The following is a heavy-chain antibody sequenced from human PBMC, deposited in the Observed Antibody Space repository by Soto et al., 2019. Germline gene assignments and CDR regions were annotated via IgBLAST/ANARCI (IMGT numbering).Heavy chain of an antibody. CDR3: TRGEGTKIVVTNYYAMAV. CDR1: GGSLSNFG. D-gene: IGHD3-22*01. J-gene: IGHJ6*02. CDR2: IIPVFGTP. Sequence: QVQLVQSGAEVKKPGSSVTVSCTASGGSLSNFGISWVRQARGQGLEWMGAIIPVFGTPNYAQKFQDRVTINADQSTTTVSMAVRILTSADRAVYYCTRGEGTKIVVTNYYAMAVWGPGTTVTVSS. V-gene: IGHV1-69*12.